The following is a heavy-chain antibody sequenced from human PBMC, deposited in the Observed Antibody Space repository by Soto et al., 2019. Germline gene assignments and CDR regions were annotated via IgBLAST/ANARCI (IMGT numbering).Heavy chain of an antibody. CDR2: ISAYNGNT. D-gene: IGHD3-10*01. J-gene: IGHJ6*02. V-gene: IGHV1-18*04. CDR3: ARDTGSGSHFSRYYYGMDV. Sequence: SVKVSCKASGYTFTSYGISWVRQAPGQGLEWMGWISAYNGNTNYAQKLQGRVTMTTDTSTSTAYMELRSLRSDDTAVYYCARDTGSGSHFSRYYYGMDVWGQGTTVTVSS. CDR1: GYTFTSYG.